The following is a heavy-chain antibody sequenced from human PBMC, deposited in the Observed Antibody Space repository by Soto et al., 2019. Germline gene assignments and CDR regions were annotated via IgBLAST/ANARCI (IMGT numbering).Heavy chain of an antibody. CDR3: TTVVTPRYYYYYYGMDV. CDR1: GFTFSNAW. D-gene: IGHD2-21*02. Sequence: EVQLVESGGGLVKPGGSLRLSCAASGFTFSNAWMNWVRQAPGKGLEWVGRIKSKTDGGTTDYAAPVKGRFTISRDDSKNTLYQQMNSLKTEHTAVYYGTTVVTPRYYYYYYGMDVWGQGTTVTVSS. CDR2: IKSKTDGGTT. V-gene: IGHV3-15*07. J-gene: IGHJ6*02.